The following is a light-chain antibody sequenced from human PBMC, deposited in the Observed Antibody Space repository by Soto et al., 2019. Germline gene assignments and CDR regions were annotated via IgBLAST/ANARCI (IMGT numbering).Light chain of an antibody. Sequence: QSVLTQPASVSGSPGQSITISCTGTSSDVGAYNYDSWYQQHPGKVPKLIIYDVNNRPSGVSNRFSGSKSGNTASLTISGLQTEXEADYYCSSYTSATTYVFGTGTKVTVL. J-gene: IGLJ1*01. V-gene: IGLV2-14*01. CDR2: DVN. CDR3: SSYTSATTYV. CDR1: SSDVGAYNY.